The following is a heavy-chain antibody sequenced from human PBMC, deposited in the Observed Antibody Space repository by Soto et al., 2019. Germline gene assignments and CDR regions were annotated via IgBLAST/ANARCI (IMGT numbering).Heavy chain of an antibody. V-gene: IGHV3-30-3*01. J-gene: IGHJ3*02. CDR3: ARANDYGDYGDAFDI. CDR2: ISYDGSNK. Sequence: GGSLRLSCAASGFTFSSYAMHWVRQAPGKGLEWVAVISYDGSNKYYADSVKGRFTISRDNSKNTLYLQMNSLRAEDTAVYYCARANDYGDYGDAFDIWGQGTMVTVSS. CDR1: GFTFSSYA. D-gene: IGHD4-17*01.